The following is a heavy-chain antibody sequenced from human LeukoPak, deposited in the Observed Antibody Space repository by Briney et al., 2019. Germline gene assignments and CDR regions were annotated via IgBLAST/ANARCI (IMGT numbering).Heavy chain of an antibody. CDR3: ARDSSDFGDALDI. CDR2: IYTGGRT. D-gene: IGHD3-3*01. Sequence: GGPLILSCAVSGLIVSDYYMYWVRQAPGKSLEWVSVIYTGGRTLYADSVRGRVTISRDSPKNTLYLQMDSLRAEDTAIYYCARDSSDFGDALDIWGQGTMVTVSS. V-gene: IGHV3-53*01. CDR1: GLIVSDYY. J-gene: IGHJ3*02.